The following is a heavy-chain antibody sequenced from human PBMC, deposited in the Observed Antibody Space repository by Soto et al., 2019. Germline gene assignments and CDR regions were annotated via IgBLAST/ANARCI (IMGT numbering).Heavy chain of an antibody. D-gene: IGHD3-10*01. CDR1: GFSLSTSGEG. CDR2: IYWDDDK. J-gene: IGHJ4*02. Sequence: QITLKESGPTLVKPKQTLTLTCTFSGFSLSTSGEGVGWIRQPPGKALEWLAIIYWDDDKRYSPSLKSRLTITKDTSKNQVVLTMTNMDSVDTATYYCAHRFGFGELKYWGQGTLVTVSS. CDR3: AHRFGFGELKY. V-gene: IGHV2-5*02.